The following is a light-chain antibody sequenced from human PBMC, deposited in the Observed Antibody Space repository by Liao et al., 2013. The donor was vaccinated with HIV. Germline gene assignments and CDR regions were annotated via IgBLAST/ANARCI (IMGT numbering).Light chain of an antibody. CDR2: QDT. CDR1: KLGDRY. V-gene: IGLV3-1*01. J-gene: IGLJ2*01. CDR3: QVWDSSTVV. Sequence: SYELTQPPSVSVSPGQTASITCSGDKLGDRYVSWYQRKPGQSPVLVIYQDTKRPSGIPERFSGSNSGNTATLTISGTQPMDEADYYCQVWDSSTVVFGGGTKLSVL.